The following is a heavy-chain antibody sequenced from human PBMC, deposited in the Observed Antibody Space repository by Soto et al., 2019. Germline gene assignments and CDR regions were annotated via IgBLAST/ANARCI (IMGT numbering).Heavy chain of an antibody. CDR2: IYYSGST. CDR1: GGSISSGGYY. J-gene: IGHJ6*02. V-gene: IGHV4-31*03. D-gene: IGHD7-27*01. CDR3: ALGPHYYYYGMDV. Sequence: SETLSLTCTVSGGSISSGGYYWSWIRQHPGKGLEWIGYIYYSGSTYYNPSLKSRVTISVDTSKNQFSLKLSSVTAADTAVYYCALGPHYYYYGMDVWGQGTTVTVSS.